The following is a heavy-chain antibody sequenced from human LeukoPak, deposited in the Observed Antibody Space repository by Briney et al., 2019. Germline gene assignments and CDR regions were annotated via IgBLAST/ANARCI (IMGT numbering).Heavy chain of an antibody. CDR2: ISYDGSNK. CDR1: GFTFINYC. V-gene: IGHV3-30*03. Sequence: GGSLRLSCAASGFTFINYCMNWVRQAPGKGLEWVAVISYDGSNKYYADSVKGRFTISRDKARNSLYLQMNSLRGEDTAVYYCARDLDYGSGRSLGAFDIWGQGTMVTVSS. J-gene: IGHJ3*02. D-gene: IGHD3-10*01. CDR3: ARDLDYGSGRSLGAFDI.